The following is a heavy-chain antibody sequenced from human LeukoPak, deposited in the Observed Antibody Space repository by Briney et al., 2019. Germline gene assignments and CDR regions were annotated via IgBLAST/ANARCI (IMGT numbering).Heavy chain of an antibody. V-gene: IGHV4-34*01. CDR1: GGSFSGYY. D-gene: IGHD5-18*01. CDR2: INHSGST. CDR3: ARGRQLWGNDY. J-gene: IGHJ4*02. Sequence: PSETLSLTCAVYGGSFSGYYWSWIRQPPGKGLEWIGEINHSGSTNYNPSLKSRVTISVDTSKNQFSLKLSSVTAADTAVYYCARGRQLWGNDYWGQGTLVTVSS.